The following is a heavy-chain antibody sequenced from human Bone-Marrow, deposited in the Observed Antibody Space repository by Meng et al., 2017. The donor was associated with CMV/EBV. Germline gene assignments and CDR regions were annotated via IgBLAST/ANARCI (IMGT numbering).Heavy chain of an antibody. CDR3: GRGGS. J-gene: IGHJ4*02. CDR2: IHSDGTT. V-gene: IGHV4-59*12. Sequence: SETLSLTCSVSGGSISGSFWTWIRQPPGKGLEWIGYIHSDGTTNYSPSLKSRVTMSVDTSKNQFSLKLSSVTAADTAVYYCGRGGSWGQGTLVTVSS. CDR1: GGSISGSF.